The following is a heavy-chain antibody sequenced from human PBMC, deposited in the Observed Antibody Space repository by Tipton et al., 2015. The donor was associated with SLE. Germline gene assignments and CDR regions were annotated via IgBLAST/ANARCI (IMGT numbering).Heavy chain of an antibody. V-gene: IGHV4-39*01. CDR3: ARHGAFDFWTFDY. J-gene: IGHJ4*02. CDR1: GGSISSNSYY. Sequence: TLSLTCTVSGGSISSNSYYWGWIRQPPGKGLEWIGSIYYSGSTYYNPSLKSRVTISVDTSKNQFPLKLSSVTAADTAVYHCARHGAFDFWTFDYWGQGTLVTVSS. CDR2: IYYSGST. D-gene: IGHD3-3*01.